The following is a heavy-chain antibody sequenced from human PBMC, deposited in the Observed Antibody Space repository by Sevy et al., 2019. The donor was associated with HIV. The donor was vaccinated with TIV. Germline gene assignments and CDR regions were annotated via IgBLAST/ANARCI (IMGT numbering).Heavy chain of an antibody. V-gene: IGHV3-23*01. CDR1: RFTFSSYA. Sequence: GGSLRLSCAASRFTFSSYAMSWVRQAPGKGLEWVSAISGSGGGTYYADSVKGRFTISRDNSKNTLYLQMNSLRAEDTAVYYCAKDGFKPSVGDENYYYYYMDVWGKGTTVTVSS. D-gene: IGHD3-16*01. CDR2: ISGSGGGT. CDR3: AKDGFKPSVGDENYYYYYMDV. J-gene: IGHJ6*03.